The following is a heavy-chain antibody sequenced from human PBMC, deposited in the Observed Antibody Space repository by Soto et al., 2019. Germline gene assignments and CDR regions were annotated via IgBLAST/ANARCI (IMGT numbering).Heavy chain of an antibody. Sequence: QLQLQESGSGLVKPSQTLSLTCAVSDGSISSGGYSWSWIRQPPGKGLEWIGYIYHSGSTYYNPSLKSRVTISVDRSKNQFSLKLSSVTAADTAVYYCASGQQLVRNYWGQGTLVTVSS. D-gene: IGHD6-13*01. J-gene: IGHJ4*02. CDR1: DGSISSGGYS. CDR2: IYHSGST. V-gene: IGHV4-30-2*01. CDR3: ASGQQLVRNY.